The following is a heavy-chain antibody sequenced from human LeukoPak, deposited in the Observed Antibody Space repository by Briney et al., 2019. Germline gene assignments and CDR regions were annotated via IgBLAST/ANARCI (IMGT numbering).Heavy chain of an antibody. Sequence: GGSLRLSCAASGFTFSTNAMTWVRQAPGKGLEWVSSIYTGGSTYYADAVKGRFTISRDNSKNTVNLQMNSLRAEDTAVYYCARDQASSSSSPYWGQGTLVTVSS. V-gene: IGHV3-66*01. J-gene: IGHJ4*02. CDR2: IYTGGST. CDR3: ARDQASSSSSPY. CDR1: GFTFSTNA. D-gene: IGHD2-2*01.